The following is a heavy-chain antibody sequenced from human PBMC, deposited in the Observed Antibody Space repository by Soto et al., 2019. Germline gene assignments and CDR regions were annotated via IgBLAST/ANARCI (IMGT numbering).Heavy chain of an antibody. Sequence: SETLSLTCAVSGGSISSGGYSWSWIRRPPGKGLEWIGYIYHSGSTYYNPSLKSRVTISVDRSKNQFSLKLSSVTAADTAVYYCARAKSTVTTLRYFDYWGQGTLVTVSS. CDR3: ARAKSTVTTLRYFDY. CDR1: GGSISSGGYS. D-gene: IGHD4-4*01. CDR2: IYHSGST. V-gene: IGHV4-30-2*01. J-gene: IGHJ4*02.